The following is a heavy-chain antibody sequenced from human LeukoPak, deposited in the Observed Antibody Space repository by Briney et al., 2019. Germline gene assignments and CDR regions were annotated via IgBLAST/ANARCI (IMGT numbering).Heavy chain of an antibody. Sequence: SETLSLTCTVSSGSISSYYWSWIRQPPGKGLEWIGYIYYSGSTNYNPSLKSRVTISVDTSKNQFSLKLSSVTAADTAVYYCARTTEGGYTYGYFYYYYMDVWGKGTTVTISS. J-gene: IGHJ6*03. V-gene: IGHV4-59*01. CDR1: SGSISSYY. CDR3: ARTTEGGYTYGYFYYYYMDV. CDR2: IYYSGST. D-gene: IGHD5-18*01.